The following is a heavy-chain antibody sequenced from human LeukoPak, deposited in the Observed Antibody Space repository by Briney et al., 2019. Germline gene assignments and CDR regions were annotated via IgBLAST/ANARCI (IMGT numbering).Heavy chain of an antibody. D-gene: IGHD3-10*01. CDR3: AFGHYGSGSYYNS. CDR2: IYYSGST. J-gene: IGHJ5*02. Sequence: NPSETLSLTCTVSGGSISSYYWSWIQQPPGKGLEWIGYIYYSGSTNYNPSLKSRVTISVDASKNQFSLKLSSVTAADTAVYYCAFGHYGSGSYYNSWGQGTLVTVSS. CDR1: GGSISSYY. V-gene: IGHV4-59*08.